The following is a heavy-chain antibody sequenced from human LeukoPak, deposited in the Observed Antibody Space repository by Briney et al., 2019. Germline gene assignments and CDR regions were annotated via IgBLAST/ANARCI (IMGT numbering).Heavy chain of an antibody. J-gene: IGHJ3*02. D-gene: IGHD4-17*01. CDR2: IYTSGST. CDR3: ARRGEDYGDYGGAFDI. Sequence: KPSETLSLTCTVSGGSISSGSYYWSWIRQPAGKGLEWIGRIYTSGSTNYNPSLKSRVTISVDTSKNQFSLKLSSVTAADPAVYYCARRGEDYGDYGGAFDIWGQGTMVTVSS. CDR1: GGSISSGSYY. V-gene: IGHV4-61*02.